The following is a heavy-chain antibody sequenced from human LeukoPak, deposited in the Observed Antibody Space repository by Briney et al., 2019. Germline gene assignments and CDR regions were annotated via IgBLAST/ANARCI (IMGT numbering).Heavy chain of an antibody. Sequence: PGGSLRLSCAASAGFTFSDYWMHWVRQAPGKGLEWVAIISQDGREKLYVDSVKGRFTISRDNAKSSLYLQINSLRAEDTAVYYCVGGIGWQPDYWGQGTLVTVSS. V-gene: IGHV3-7*03. D-gene: IGHD6-19*01. J-gene: IGHJ4*02. CDR3: VGGIGWQPDY. CDR1: AGFTFSDYW. CDR2: ISQDGREK.